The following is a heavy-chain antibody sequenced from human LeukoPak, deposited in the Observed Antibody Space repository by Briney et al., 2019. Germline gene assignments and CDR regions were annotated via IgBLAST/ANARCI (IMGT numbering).Heavy chain of an antibody. Sequence: GGSLRLSCAASGFTFSSYGMHWVRQAPGKGLEWVAVIWYDGSNKYYADSVKGRFTISRDNSKNTLYLQMNSLRAEDTAVYYCARDLYNWNDVGYFDYWGQGTLVTVSS. CDR3: ARDLYNWNDVGYFDY. D-gene: IGHD1-1*01. CDR1: GFTFSSYG. CDR2: IWYDGSNK. J-gene: IGHJ4*02. V-gene: IGHV3-33*01.